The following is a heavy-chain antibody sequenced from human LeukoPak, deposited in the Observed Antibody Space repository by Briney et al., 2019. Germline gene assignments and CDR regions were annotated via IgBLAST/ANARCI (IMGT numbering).Heavy chain of an antibody. CDR1: GFTFSSYS. CDR3: ARVLGDSSGWSYYYYYYMDV. J-gene: IGHJ6*03. D-gene: IGHD6-19*01. Sequence: PGGSLRLSCAASGFTFSSYSMNWFRQAPGKGLEWVSSISSSSSYIYYADSVKGRFTISRDNAKNSLYLQMNSLRAEDTAVYYCARVLGDSSGWSYYYYYYMDVWGKGTTVTVSS. CDR2: ISSSSSYI. V-gene: IGHV3-21*01.